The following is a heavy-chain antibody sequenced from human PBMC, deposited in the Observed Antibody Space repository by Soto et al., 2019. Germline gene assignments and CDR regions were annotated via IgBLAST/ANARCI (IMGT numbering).Heavy chain of an antibody. Sequence: ASVKVSCKASGYTFTSYAMHWVRQAPGQRLEWMGWSNAGNGNTKYSQEFQGRVTITRDTSASTAYMELSSLRSEDMAVSYCASGVYCSSTSCYTGPLDYWGQGTLVTVSS. CDR2: SNAGNGNT. J-gene: IGHJ4*02. V-gene: IGHV1-3*02. D-gene: IGHD2-2*02. CDR1: GYTFTSYA. CDR3: ASGVYCSSTSCYTGPLDY.